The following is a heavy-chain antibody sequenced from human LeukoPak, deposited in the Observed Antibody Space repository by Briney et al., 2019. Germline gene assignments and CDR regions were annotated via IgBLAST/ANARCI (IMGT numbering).Heavy chain of an antibody. CDR3: AREARYYDILTGYHNYSGVDV. CDR1: GFTVSKDY. V-gene: IGHV3-66*01. Sequence: GGSLRLSCAGSGFTVSKDYMTWVRQAPGKGLEYVSAIYGGGTTYYADSVKGRFTISRDSSSNTLHLQMNSLRAEDTAVYYCAREARYYDILTGYHNYSGVDVWGQGTTVIVSS. D-gene: IGHD3-9*01. CDR2: IYGGGTT. J-gene: IGHJ6*02.